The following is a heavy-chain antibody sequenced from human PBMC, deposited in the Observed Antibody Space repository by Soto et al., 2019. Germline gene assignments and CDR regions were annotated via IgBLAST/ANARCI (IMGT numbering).Heavy chain of an antibody. CDR1: GFTFSSYA. J-gene: IGHJ4*02. V-gene: IGHV3-30-3*01. CDR2: ISYDGSNK. CDR3: AKGGGTYWSYTSAYSAFDY. Sequence: GGSLRLSCAASGFTFSSYAMHWVRQAPGKGLEWVAVISYDGSNKYYADSVKGRFTISRDNSKNTLSLQMIGLRADDTAVYYCAKGGGTYWSYTSAYSAFDYWAQGTLVTVSS. D-gene: IGHD3-10*01.